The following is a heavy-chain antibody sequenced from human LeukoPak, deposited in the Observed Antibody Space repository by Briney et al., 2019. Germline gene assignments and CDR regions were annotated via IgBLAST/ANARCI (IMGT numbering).Heavy chain of an antibody. D-gene: IGHD5-24*01. CDR1: EFTFSYYV. CDR2: IRQSGDIT. J-gene: IGHJ3*02. CDR3: VRRGGSDGWGAFDI. Sequence: GSLRIFRAAFEFTFSYYVLNWVRQAPGKGLELVLNIRQSGDITYYADSVKGRFTISRDNSQNTLSLQMNSLSREDTAIYYCVRRGGSDGWGAFDIWGQGTVVTVSS. V-gene: IGHV3-23*01.